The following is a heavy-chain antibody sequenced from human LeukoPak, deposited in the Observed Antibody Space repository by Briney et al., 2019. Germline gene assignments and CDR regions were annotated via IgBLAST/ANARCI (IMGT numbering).Heavy chain of an antibody. CDR1: GGTFSSYA. CDR2: IIPIFGTA. CDR3: ARDRRVTMVRGVHDAFDI. J-gene: IGHJ3*02. D-gene: IGHD3-10*01. Sequence: SVKVSCKASGGTFSSYAISWVRQAPGQGLEWMGGIIPIFGTANYAQKFQGRVTITADESTSTAYMELSSLRSEDTAVYYCARDRRVTMVRGVHDAFDIWGQGTMVTVSS. V-gene: IGHV1-69*13.